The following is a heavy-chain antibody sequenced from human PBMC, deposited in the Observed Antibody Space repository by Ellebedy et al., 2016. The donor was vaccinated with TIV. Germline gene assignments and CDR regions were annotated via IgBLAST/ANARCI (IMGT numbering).Heavy chain of an antibody. J-gene: IGHJ4*02. CDR1: GVLFDESA. CDR2: ISWNSASL. D-gene: IGHD6-19*01. CDR3: AKVGIPQIAVACHMGFDS. Sequence: PGGSLRLSCAAAGVLFDESARNWVRQPPGKGLEWVAGISWNSASLVYADSVKGRFPISRDTANNSLFLQMSSLRTDDTAVYYCAKVGIPQIAVACHMGFDSWGQGILVTASS. V-gene: IGHV3-9*01.